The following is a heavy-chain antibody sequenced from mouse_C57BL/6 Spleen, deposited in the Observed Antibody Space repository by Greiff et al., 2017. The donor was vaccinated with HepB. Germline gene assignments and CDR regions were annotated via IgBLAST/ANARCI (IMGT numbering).Heavy chain of an antibody. CDR2: ISSGSSTI. V-gene: IGHV5-17*01. CDR1: GFTFSDYG. CDR3: ARPHYCYGRSYSYYAMDY. J-gene: IGHJ4*01. Sequence: EVKLVESGGGLVKPGGSLKLSCAASGFTFSDYGMHWVRQAPEKGLEWVAYISSGSSTIYYADTVKGRFTISRDNAKNTLYLQMTSLRSEDTAMYYGARPHYCYGRSYSYYAMDYWGQGTSVTVSS. D-gene: IGHD1-1*01.